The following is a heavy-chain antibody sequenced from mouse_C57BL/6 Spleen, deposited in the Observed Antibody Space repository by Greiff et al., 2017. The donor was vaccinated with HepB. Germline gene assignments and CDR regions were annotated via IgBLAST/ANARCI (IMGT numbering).Heavy chain of an antibody. V-gene: IGHV1-69*01. Sequence: QVQLKQPGAELVMPGASVKLSCKASGYTFTSYWMHWVKQRPGQGLEWIGEIDPSDSYTNYNQKFKGKSTLTVDKSSSTAYMQLSSLTSEDSAVYYCARGPETYYFDYWGQGTTLTVSS. J-gene: IGHJ2*01. CDR1: GYTFTSYW. CDR2: IDPSDSYT. CDR3: ARGPETYYFDY.